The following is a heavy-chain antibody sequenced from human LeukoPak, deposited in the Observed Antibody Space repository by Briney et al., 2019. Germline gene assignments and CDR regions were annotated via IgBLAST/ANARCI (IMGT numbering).Heavy chain of an antibody. V-gene: IGHV1-2*02. D-gene: IGHD3-3*01. CDR1: GYTFTGYY. Sequence: ASVKVSCKASGYTFTGYYMHWVRQAPGQGLEWMGWINPNSGGTNYAQKFQGRVTMTRDTSISTAYMELSRLRSDDTAVYYCARWRDYDFWSGYTDYWGQGTLVTVSS. CDR3: ARWRDYDFWSGYTDY. CDR2: INPNSGGT. J-gene: IGHJ4*02.